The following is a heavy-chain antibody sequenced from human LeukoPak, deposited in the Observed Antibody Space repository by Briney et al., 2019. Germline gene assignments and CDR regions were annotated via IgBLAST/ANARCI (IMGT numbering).Heavy chain of an antibody. Sequence: ASVKVSCKASGYTFTSYYMHWVRQAPGQGLEWMGWMSPNSGNTGYAQKFQGRVTMTRNTSISTAYMELSSLRSEDTAVYYCLVYYDSSGQHAFDIWGQGTMVTVSS. CDR1: GYTFTSYY. CDR3: LVYYDSSGQHAFDI. V-gene: IGHV1-8*02. CDR2: MSPNSGNT. J-gene: IGHJ3*02. D-gene: IGHD3-22*01.